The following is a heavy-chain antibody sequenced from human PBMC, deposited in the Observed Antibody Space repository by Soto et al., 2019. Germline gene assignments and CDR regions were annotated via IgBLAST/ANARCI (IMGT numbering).Heavy chain of an antibody. CDR3: ARGLGYSSSWYGD. Sequence: QVQLVQSGAEVKKPGSSVKVSCKASGGTFSSYAISWVLQAPGQGLEWMGGIIPIFGTANYAQKFQARVTITAADYTSTAYMELSSLRFGDTAVYYCARGLGYSSSWYGDWGQGTLVTVSS. V-gene: IGHV1-69*01. D-gene: IGHD6-13*01. J-gene: IGHJ4*02. CDR1: GGTFSSYA. CDR2: IIPIFGTA.